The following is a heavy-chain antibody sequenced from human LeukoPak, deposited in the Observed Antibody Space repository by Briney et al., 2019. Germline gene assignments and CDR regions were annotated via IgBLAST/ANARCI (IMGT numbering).Heavy chain of an antibody. CDR1: GGSFSGYY. CDR3: ARAGIVGASDAFDI. D-gene: IGHD1-26*01. CDR2: IYYSGST. J-gene: IGHJ3*02. V-gene: IGHV4-34*01. Sequence: SETLSLTCAVYGGSFSGYYWSWIRQPPGKGLEWIGSIYYSGSTYYNPSLKSRVTISVDTSKNQFSLKLSSVTAADTAVYYCARAGIVGASDAFDIWGQGTMVTVSS.